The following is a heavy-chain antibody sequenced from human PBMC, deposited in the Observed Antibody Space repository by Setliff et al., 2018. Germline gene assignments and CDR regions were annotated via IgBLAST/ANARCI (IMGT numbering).Heavy chain of an antibody. CDR3: RFWSYVYKNDY. Sequence: SETLSLTCTFYGGPFSDYYWGWVRQTPGKGLEWIAEINPSGTTNYIPSLKSRLTISVDTSKRQFSLKLNSVTAADMAVYYCRFWSYVYKNDYWAQGTLVTVSS. V-gene: IGHV4-34*01. CDR2: INPSGTT. D-gene: IGHD3-16*01. CDR1: GGPFSDYY. J-gene: IGHJ4*02.